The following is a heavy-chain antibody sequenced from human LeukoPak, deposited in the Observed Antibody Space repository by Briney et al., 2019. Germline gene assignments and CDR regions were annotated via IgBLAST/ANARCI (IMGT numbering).Heavy chain of an antibody. CDR3: ARGPVAANELFDY. J-gene: IGHJ4*02. V-gene: IGHV1-2*02. CDR2: INPNSGGT. D-gene: IGHD6-19*01. Sequence: ASVKVSCKASGYTFTGYYMHWVRQAPGQGLEWMGWINPNSGGTNYAQKFQGRVPMTRDTSINTAYMELSRLRSDDTAVYYCARGPVAANELFDYWGQGTLVTVSS. CDR1: GYTFTGYY.